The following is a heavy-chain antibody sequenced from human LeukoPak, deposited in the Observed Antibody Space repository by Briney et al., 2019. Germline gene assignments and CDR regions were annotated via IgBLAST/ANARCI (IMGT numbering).Heavy chain of an antibody. CDR2: FDPEDGET. CDR1: GYSLTELS. D-gene: IGHD3-3*01. V-gene: IGHV1-24*01. CDR3: ARDRSVLRFLEWSYNYYYYGMDV. Sequence: ASVKVSCKVSGYSLTELSMHWVRQAPGRGLEWMGGFDPEDGETIFAQKFQGRVTVTEDTSTDTTYMELSSLRSDDTAVYYCARDRSVLRFLEWSYNYYYYGMDVWGQGTTVTVSS. J-gene: IGHJ6*02.